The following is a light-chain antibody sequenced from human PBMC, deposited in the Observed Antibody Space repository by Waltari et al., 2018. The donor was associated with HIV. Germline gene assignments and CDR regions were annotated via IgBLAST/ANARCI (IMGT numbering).Light chain of an antibody. J-gene: IGLJ2*01. Sequence: QSALTQPPSASGSPGQSVTISCAGTSSDIGLYTFVSWYQHHPVKATKLMISEVSRRPSGVPDRFSGSKSGNTASLTVSGLQAEDEAAYYCFSYAGNNYLLFGGGTKLTVL. CDR1: SSDIGLYTF. V-gene: IGLV2-8*01. CDR2: EVS. CDR3: FSYAGNNYLL.